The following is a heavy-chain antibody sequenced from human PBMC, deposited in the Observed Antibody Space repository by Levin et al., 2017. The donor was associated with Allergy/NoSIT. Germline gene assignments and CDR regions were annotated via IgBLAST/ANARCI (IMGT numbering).Heavy chain of an antibody. V-gene: IGHV4-30-4*01. CDR3: ASGTTDYSNSGSYSW. CDR1: GGSISSGDFF. CDR2: IYYTGST. Sequence: SETLSLTCTVSGGSISSGDFFWNWIRQPPGKGLEWIGYIYYTGSTHYNPSLRSRVSISVDTSKNQFSLRLSSVTAADTAVYYCASGTTDYSNSGSYSWWGQGTLVTVSS. D-gene: IGHD3-10*01. J-gene: IGHJ4*02.